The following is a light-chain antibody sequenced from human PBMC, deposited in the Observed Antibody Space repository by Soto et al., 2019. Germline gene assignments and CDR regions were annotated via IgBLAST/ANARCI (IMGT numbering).Light chain of an antibody. V-gene: IGLV1-40*01. CDR3: QSYDSSLSGVV. CDR1: SSNIGTRYD. J-gene: IGLJ2*01. Sequence: QSVLTQPPSVSGAPGRRVTISCTGSSSNIGTRYDVHWYQQLPGTAPKLLIYANSNRPSGVPDRFSGSKSGTSASLAITGLQAEDEADYYCQSYDSSLSGVVFGGGTKVTVL. CDR2: ANS.